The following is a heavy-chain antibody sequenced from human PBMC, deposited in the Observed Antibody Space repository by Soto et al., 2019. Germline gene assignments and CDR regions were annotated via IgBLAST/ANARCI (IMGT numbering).Heavy chain of an antibody. CDR2: ISSSSSYI. D-gene: IGHD4-17*01. Sequence: GGSLRLSCAASGFTFSSYSMNWVRQAPGKGLEWVSSISSSSSYIYYADSVKGRFTISRDNAKNSLYLQMNSLGAEDTAVYYCASAYGTDAFDIWGQGTMVTVSS. CDR1: GFTFSSYS. CDR3: ASAYGTDAFDI. V-gene: IGHV3-21*01. J-gene: IGHJ3*02.